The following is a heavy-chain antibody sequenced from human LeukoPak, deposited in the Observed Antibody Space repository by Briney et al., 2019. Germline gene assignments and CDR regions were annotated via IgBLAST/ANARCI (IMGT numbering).Heavy chain of an antibody. CDR2: INAGNGNT. D-gene: IGHD3-9*01. CDR1: GYTFTSYA. Sequence: ASVKVSCKASGYTFTSYAMHWVRQAPGQRLEWMGWINAGNGNTKYSQKFQGRVTITRDTSASTAYMELSSLRSEDTAVYYCASGMLRYFDYYYYYGMDVWGQGTTVTVSS. J-gene: IGHJ6*02. CDR3: ASGMLRYFDYYYYYGMDV. V-gene: IGHV1-3*01.